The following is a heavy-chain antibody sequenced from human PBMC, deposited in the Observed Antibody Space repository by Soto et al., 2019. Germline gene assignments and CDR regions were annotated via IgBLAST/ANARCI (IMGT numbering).Heavy chain of an antibody. V-gene: IGHV3-23*01. Sequence: GGSPXLSCAASGFTFSSDSMSWVRQAPGKGLEWVSAISGSGGSTYYADSVKGRFTISRDNSKNTLYLQMNSLRAEDTAVYYCAKTADPTGEAWLDPWGQGTLVTVSS. CDR3: AKTADPTGEAWLDP. J-gene: IGHJ5*02. D-gene: IGHD7-27*01. CDR2: ISGSGGST. CDR1: GFTFSSDS.